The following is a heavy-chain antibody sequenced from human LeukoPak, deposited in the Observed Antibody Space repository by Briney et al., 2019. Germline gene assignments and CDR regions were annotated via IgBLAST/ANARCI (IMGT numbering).Heavy chain of an antibody. D-gene: IGHD2-15*01. V-gene: IGHV1-69-2*01. Sequence: ASVKVSCKVSGYTFTDYYMHWVQQAPGKGLEWMGLVDPEDGETIYAEKFQGRVTITADTSTDTAYMEMRSLRSDDTAVYYCARDFFHGHCAGLSCFLLDYWGQGSLVTVSS. J-gene: IGHJ4*02. CDR2: VDPEDGET. CDR3: ARDFFHGHCAGLSCFLLDY. CDR1: GYTFTDYY.